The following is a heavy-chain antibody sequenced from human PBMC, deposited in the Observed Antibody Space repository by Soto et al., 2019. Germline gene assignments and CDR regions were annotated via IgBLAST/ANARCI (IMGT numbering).Heavy chain of an antibody. CDR3: ARAVKQWLVGGDYYYYYMDV. CDR1: GFTLSDYY. Sequence: QVQLVESGGGLDKPGGSLRLSCEASGFTLSDYYMTWIRQAPGKGLEWISYISSSATIIYYADSVKGRFTISRDNAKTSLYLQMNSLRADDTAVYYCARAVKQWLVGGDYYYYYMDVWGKGTTVTVSS. CDR2: ISSSATII. D-gene: IGHD6-19*01. J-gene: IGHJ6*03. V-gene: IGHV3-11*01.